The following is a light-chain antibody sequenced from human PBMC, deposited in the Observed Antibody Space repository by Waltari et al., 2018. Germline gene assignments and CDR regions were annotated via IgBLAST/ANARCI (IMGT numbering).Light chain of an antibody. Sequence: EIVLTQSPATLSLSPGERATLSCRASQSVTNYLAWYQQKPGQAPRLLIYDISTRATAIPARFNSSGSGTDFTLTISSLEPEDFAVYYCLQRDRWLTFGGGTKVEIK. CDR1: QSVTNY. J-gene: IGKJ4*01. CDR2: DIS. V-gene: IGKV3-11*01. CDR3: LQRDRWLT.